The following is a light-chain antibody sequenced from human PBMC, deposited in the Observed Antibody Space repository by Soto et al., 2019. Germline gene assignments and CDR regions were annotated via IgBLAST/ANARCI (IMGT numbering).Light chain of an antibody. CDR2: EVS. Sequence: QSVLTQPASVSGSPGQSITISCTGTSSDIGGYNFVSWYQQHPGKAPKLMIYEVSNRPSGVSNRFSGSKSGNTASLNISGLQAEDEADYYCSSYSSNNARVFGGGTKLTVL. CDR1: SSDIGGYNF. V-gene: IGLV2-14*01. CDR3: SSYSSNNARV. J-gene: IGLJ3*02.